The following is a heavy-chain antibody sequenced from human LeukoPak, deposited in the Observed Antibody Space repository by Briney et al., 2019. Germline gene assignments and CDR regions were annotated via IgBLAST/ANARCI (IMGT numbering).Heavy chain of an antibody. D-gene: IGHD1-26*01. CDR2: ITGNGAST. CDR1: GFTFRSYG. CDR3: AGSGSHVY. V-gene: IGHV3-23*01. J-gene: IGHJ4*02. Sequence: PGGSLRLSCAASGFTFRSYGINWVRQAPGKGLEWVSSITGNGASTNFADSVRGRFTISRDNSKNTAYLQMNSLRAEDTAVYYCAGSGSHVYWGQGTLVTVSS.